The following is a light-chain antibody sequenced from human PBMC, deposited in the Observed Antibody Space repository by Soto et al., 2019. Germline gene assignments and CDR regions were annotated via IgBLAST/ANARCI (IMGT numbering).Light chain of an antibody. CDR3: QQYGSSRWT. CDR1: QSVSSSY. Sequence: EIVLTQSPGTLSLSPGERATLSCRASQSVSSSYLAWYQQKPGQAPRLLIYGASSRATGIPDRFSGSGSGTDFTLTSSRLESEDFAVYYCQQYGSSRWTFGQGTKVEIK. CDR2: GAS. J-gene: IGKJ1*01. V-gene: IGKV3-20*01.